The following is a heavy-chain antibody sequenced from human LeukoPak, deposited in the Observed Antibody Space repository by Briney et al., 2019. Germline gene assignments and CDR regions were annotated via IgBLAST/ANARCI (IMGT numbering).Heavy chain of an antibody. CDR2: VYYGRSP. CDR3: ARSSGTGTFSY. J-gene: IGHJ4*02. CDR1: GDSISRSTYY. Sequence: SETLSLTCTVSGDSISRSTYYWAWIRQPPGKGLEWIGSVYYGRSPYFNPSLESRATISLDTSKNHFSLKMSSVTAADTAVYYCARSSGTGTFSYWGQGTLVTVSS. V-gene: IGHV4-39*02. D-gene: IGHD6-25*01.